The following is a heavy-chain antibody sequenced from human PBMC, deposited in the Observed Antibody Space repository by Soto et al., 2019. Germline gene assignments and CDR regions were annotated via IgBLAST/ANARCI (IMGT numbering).Heavy chain of an antibody. J-gene: IGHJ6*03. CDR3: TRLILAYCSSTSCYDYYYYYMDV. Sequence: SETLSLTCTVSGGSISSYYWSWIRQPPGKGLEWIGYIYYSGSTNYNPSLKSRDNISVDTSKNQFSLKLSSVTAADTAVNYCTRLILAYCSSTSCYDYYYYYMDVWGKGTTVTVSS. V-gene: IGHV4-59*01. D-gene: IGHD2-2*01. CDR1: GGSISSYY. CDR2: IYYSGST.